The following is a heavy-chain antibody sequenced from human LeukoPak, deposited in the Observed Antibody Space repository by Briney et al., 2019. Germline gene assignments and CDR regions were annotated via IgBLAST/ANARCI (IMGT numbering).Heavy chain of an antibody. J-gene: IGHJ3*02. V-gene: IGHV3-23*01. D-gene: IGHD3-3*01. Sequence: GGSLRLSCAASGFSFSDYWMSWVRQAPGKGLEWVPAISGSGGSTYYADSVKGRFTISRDNSKNTLYLQMNSLRAEDTAVYYCAKGDFWSDIWGQGTMVTVSS. CDR3: AKGDFWSDI. CDR2: ISGSGGST. CDR1: GFSFSDYW.